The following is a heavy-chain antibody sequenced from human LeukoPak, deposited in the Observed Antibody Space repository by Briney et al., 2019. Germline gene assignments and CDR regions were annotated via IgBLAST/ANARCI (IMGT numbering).Heavy chain of an antibody. CDR3: ATGSQIREAHY. CDR1: GFTIREYY. V-gene: IGHV3-11*03. D-gene: IGHD3-10*01. CDR2: INGGSNDI. J-gene: IGHJ4*02. Sequence: GGSLRLSCAASGFTIREYYMGWLRQAPGKGLEWLSYINGGSNDINYADSVKGRFTVSRDNAKNSLYLQMNSLRAEDTAVYYCATGSQIREAHYWGQGTLVTVSS.